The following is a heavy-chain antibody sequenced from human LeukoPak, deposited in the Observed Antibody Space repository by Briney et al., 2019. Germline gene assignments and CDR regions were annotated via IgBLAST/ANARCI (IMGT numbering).Heavy chain of an antibody. CDR3: ASSSSWYLGYNWFDP. Sequence: SVKVSCKASGYSFTAYGITWMRQAPGQGLEWMGGIIPIFGTANYAQKFQGRVTITTDGSTSTAYMELSSLRSEDTAVYYCASSSSWYLGYNWFDPWGQGTLVTVSS. CDR1: GYSFTAYG. J-gene: IGHJ5*02. D-gene: IGHD6-13*01. CDR2: IIPIFGTA. V-gene: IGHV1-69*05.